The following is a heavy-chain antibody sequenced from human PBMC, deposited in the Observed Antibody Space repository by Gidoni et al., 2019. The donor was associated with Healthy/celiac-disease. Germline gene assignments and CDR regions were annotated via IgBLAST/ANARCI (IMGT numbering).Heavy chain of an antibody. Sequence: EVQLVESGGGLVKPGGSLRLSCAASGFTFSSYSMNWVRQAPGKGLEWVSSISSSSSYIYYADSVKGRFTISRDNAKNSLYLQMNSLRAEDTAVYYCARVGDRFDAFDIWGQGTMVTVSS. CDR2: ISSSSSYI. CDR1: GFTFSSYS. V-gene: IGHV3-21*01. J-gene: IGHJ3*02. D-gene: IGHD3-3*01. CDR3: ARVGDRFDAFDI.